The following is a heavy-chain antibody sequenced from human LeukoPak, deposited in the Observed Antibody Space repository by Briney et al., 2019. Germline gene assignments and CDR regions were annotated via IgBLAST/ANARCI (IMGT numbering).Heavy chain of an antibody. CDR3: TRDLGLRRMI. CDR1: GFTFSSYE. J-gene: IGHJ2*01. V-gene: IGHV3-48*03. Sequence: GGSLRLSCAASGFTFSSYEMNWVRQAPGKGLEWVSYISSSGSTIYYADSVKGRFTISRDNARDVLFLQMNSLRAEDTAVYYCTRDLGLRRMIWGRGTLV. CDR2: ISSSGSTI.